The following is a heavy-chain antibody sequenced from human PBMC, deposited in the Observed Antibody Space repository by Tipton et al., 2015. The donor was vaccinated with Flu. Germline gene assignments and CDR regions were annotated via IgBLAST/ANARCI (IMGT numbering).Heavy chain of an antibody. V-gene: IGHV4-4*07. CDR2: IYTNGSTIYSPT. CDR3: AREGSGWYWVY. D-gene: IGHD6-19*01. J-gene: IGHJ4*02. Sequence: TLSLTCSVSGGSISRDYWSWIRQPAGKGPEWIGRIYTNGSTIYSPTIYNPSLKSRVIMSVDTSKNQFSLKLTSVTAADAAVDYCAREGSGWYWVYWGQATLVTVSS. CDR1: GGSISRDY.